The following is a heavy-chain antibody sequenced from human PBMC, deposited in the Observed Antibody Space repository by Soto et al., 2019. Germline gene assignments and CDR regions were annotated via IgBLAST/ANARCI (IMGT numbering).Heavy chain of an antibody. J-gene: IGHJ4*02. CDR2: VSGSGGAT. CDR1: GFFFTSYA. D-gene: IGHD4-17*01. CDR3: ASDYGLDY. V-gene: IGHV3-23*01. Sequence: GSLRLSCAASGFFFTSYAMNWVRQAPGKGLEWVSGVSGSGGATSYADSVKGRFTISRDNSKNTLYLQMNSLRAEDTAVYYCASDYGLDYWGQGTLVTVSS.